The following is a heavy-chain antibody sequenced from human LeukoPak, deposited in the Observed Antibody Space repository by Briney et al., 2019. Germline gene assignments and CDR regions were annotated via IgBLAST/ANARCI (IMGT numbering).Heavy chain of an antibody. D-gene: IGHD1-14*01. CDR1: GGSISSSSYY. V-gene: IGHV4-39*07. J-gene: IGHJ5*02. Sequence: SETLSLTCTVSGGSISSSSYYWGWIRQPPGKGLEWIGSIYYSGSTYYNPSLKSRVTISVDTSKNQFSLKLSSVTAADTAVYYCARDPKSGTQTLNWSDPWGQGTLVTVSS. CDR2: IYYSGST. CDR3: ARDPKSGTQTLNWSDP.